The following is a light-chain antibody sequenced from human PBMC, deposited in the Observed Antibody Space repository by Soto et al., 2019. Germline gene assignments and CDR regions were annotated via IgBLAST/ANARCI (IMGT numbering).Light chain of an antibody. CDR2: AAS. J-gene: IGKJ1*01. Sequence: DIQMTQAPSSLSASVGDRVTITCRASQSIGSYLNWYQQKPGKAPKLLIYAASSVQSGVPSRFSRSASGTDFALTISSLQPDDFATYCRQLIYSTPPSTLGQGTMVQMK. CDR3: QLIYSTPPST. CDR1: QSIGSY. V-gene: IGKV1-39*01.